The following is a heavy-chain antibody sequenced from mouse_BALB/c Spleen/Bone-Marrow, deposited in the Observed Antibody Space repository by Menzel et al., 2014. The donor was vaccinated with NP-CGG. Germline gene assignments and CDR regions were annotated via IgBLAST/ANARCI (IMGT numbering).Heavy chain of an antibody. CDR2: INPSNGGT. J-gene: IGHJ3*01. Sequence: GAELVKPGASVKLSCKASGYTFTSYYMYWVKQRPGQGLEWIGEINPSNGGTNFNEKFKSKATLTVDKSSSTAYMQLSSLTSEDSAVYYCTIYYGNYFAYWGQGTLVTVSA. V-gene: IGHV1S16*01. CDR1: GYTFTSYY. D-gene: IGHD2-1*01. CDR3: TIYYGNYFAY.